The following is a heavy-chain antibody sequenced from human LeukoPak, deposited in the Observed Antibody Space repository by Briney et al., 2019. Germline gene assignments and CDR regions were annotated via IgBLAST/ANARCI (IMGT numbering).Heavy chain of an antibody. CDR3: ARSIPYGTTWYGRSDY. CDR1: GFPFSSYS. D-gene: IGHD6-13*01. Sequence: GSLRLSCAASGFPFSSYSMTWVRQAPGKGLEWVANIRPDGTTKFYVDSVKGRFTISRDNALNSLYLQMNSLRAEDTAIYYCARSIPYGTTWYGRSDYWGQGTLVTVSS. V-gene: IGHV3-7*03. J-gene: IGHJ4*02. CDR2: IRPDGTTK.